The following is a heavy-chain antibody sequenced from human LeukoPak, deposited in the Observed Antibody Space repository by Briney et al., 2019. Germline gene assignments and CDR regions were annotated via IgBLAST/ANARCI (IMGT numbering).Heavy chain of an antibody. J-gene: IGHJ4*02. D-gene: IGHD3-16*02. CDR1: GGSFSGDY. CDR2: INHSGST. CDR3: ARQRLRLGELSFFRSPTYYFDY. Sequence: PSETLSLTCAVYGGSFSGDYWSWIRQPPGKGLEWIGEINHSGSTNYNPSLKSRVTISVDTSKNQFSLKLSSVTAADTAVYYCARQRLRLGELSFFRSPTYYFDYWGQGTLVTVSS. V-gene: IGHV4-34*01.